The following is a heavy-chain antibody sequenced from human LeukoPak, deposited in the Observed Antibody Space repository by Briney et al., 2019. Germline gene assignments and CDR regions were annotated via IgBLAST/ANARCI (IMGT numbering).Heavy chain of an antibody. CDR1: GYTFTTYG. CDR3: ARDRFSGTNSLDY. CDR2: INPSGGST. J-gene: IGHJ4*02. Sequence: ASVKVSCKASGYTFTTYGITWVRQAPGQGLEWMGIINPSGGSTSYAQKFQGRVTMTRDTSTSTVYMELSSLRSEDTAVYYCARDRFSGTNSLDYWGQGTLVTVSS. D-gene: IGHD1-26*01. V-gene: IGHV1-46*01.